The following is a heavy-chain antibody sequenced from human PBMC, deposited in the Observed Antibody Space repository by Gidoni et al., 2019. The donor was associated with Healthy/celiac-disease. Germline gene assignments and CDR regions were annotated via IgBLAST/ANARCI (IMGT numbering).Heavy chain of an antibody. CDR3: ARVTGPIRFHDY. J-gene: IGHJ4*02. V-gene: IGHV1-2*02. Sequence: QGQLVKSGGEVRKPGASVKVSCKASGSTFTGYYMHWVRQSPGQGLEWMGWINPNSGGTNYAQKFQGRVTMTRDTSISTAYMELSRLRSDDTAGHYCARVTGPIRFHDYWGQGTLVTVSS. CDR1: GSTFTGYY. D-gene: IGHD3-3*01. CDR2: INPNSGGT.